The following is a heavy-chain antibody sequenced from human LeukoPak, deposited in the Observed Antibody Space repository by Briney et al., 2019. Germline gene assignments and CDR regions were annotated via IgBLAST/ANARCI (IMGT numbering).Heavy chain of an antibody. CDR1: GFTFSSYW. J-gene: IGHJ4*02. CDR3: VRDQYYGSGSYEY. Sequence: GGSLRLSCAASGFTFSSYWMHWVRQAPGKGLMWVSRINSDGGSTSYADFVKGRFTISRDNAKNTVFLQLNSLRAEDTAVYYCVRDQYYGSGSYEYWGQGTLVTVSS. CDR2: INSDGGST. V-gene: IGHV3-74*01. D-gene: IGHD3-10*01.